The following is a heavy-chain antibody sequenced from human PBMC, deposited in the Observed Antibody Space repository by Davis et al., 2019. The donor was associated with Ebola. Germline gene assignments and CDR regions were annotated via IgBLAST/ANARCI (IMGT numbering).Heavy chain of an antibody. CDR2: IYYSGST. J-gene: IGHJ5*02. CDR3: ASGQTYYYDSSGYYFSYNWFDP. Sequence: SETLSLTCTVSGGSISSSSYYWGWIRQPPGKGLEWIGSIYYSGSTNYNPSLKSRVTISVDTSKNQFSLKLSSVTAADTAVYYCASGQTYYYDSSGYYFSYNWFDPWGQGTLVTVSS. CDR1: GGSISSSSYY. V-gene: IGHV4-39*07. D-gene: IGHD3-22*01.